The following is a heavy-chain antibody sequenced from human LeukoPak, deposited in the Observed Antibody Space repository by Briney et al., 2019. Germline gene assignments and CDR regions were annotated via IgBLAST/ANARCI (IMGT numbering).Heavy chain of an antibody. CDR1: GFTFSSYG. CDR2: IRSDGSDK. CDR3: AKGPFVAGVDYYCYYMDV. J-gene: IGHJ6*03. V-gene: IGHV3-30*02. D-gene: IGHD6-19*01. Sequence: GGSLRLSCTASGFTFSSYGIHWVRQAPGKGLEWVAFIRSDGSDKYYADSVKGRFTISRDNSKNTLYLQMNSLRDEDTAVYYCAKGPFVAGVDYYCYYMDVWGKGTTVTVSS.